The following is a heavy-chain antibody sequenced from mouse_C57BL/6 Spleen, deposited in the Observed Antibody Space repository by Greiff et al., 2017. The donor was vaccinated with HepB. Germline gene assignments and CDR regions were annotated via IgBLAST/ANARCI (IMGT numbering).Heavy chain of an antibody. CDR1: GFTFTDYY. Sequence: EVKLMESGGGLVQPGGSLSLSCAASGFTFTDYYMSWVRQPPGKALEWLGFIRNKANGYTTEYSASVKGRFTISRDNSQSILYLQMNALRAEDRATYYCARYNAWFAYWGQGTLVTVSA. CDR2: IRNKANGYTT. V-gene: IGHV7-3*01. J-gene: IGHJ3*01. CDR3: ARYNAWFAY.